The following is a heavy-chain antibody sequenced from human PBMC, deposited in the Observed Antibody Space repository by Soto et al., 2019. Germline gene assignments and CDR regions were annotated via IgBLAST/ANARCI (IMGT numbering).Heavy chain of an antibody. CDR1: GFTFSSYA. V-gene: IGHV3-30-3*01. D-gene: IGHD3-3*01. J-gene: IGHJ6*02. CDR2: ISYDGSNK. Sequence: GGSLRLSCAASGFTFSSYAMHWVRQAPGKGLEWVAVISYDGSNKYYADSVKGRFTISRDNSKNTLYLQMNSLRAEDTAVYYCARDLGSGLVRIFGVVNPYYYYYGMDVWGQGTTVTVSS. CDR3: ARDLGSGLVRIFGVVNPYYYYYGMDV.